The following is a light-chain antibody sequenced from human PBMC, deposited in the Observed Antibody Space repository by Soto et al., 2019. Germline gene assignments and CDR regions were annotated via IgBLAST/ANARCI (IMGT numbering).Light chain of an antibody. CDR2: GAS. CDR1: QSVSSH. CDR3: HQYGNSPLT. V-gene: IGKV3-20*01. J-gene: IGKJ5*01. Sequence: EIVLTQSPVTVAFSPGERATLSCRAGQSVSSHLAWYQQKPGQAPRLLIYGASSRATGIPDRFSGSGSGTDFTLIISRLEPEDFAVYYCHQYGNSPLTFGQGTRLEIK.